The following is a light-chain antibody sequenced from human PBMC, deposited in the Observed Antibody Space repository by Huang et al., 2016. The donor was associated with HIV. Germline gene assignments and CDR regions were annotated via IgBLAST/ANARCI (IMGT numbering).Light chain of an antibody. Sequence: DIQMTQSPSVMSASVGDRVTISCRASQGISNRLVWFQQKPGRVPKRLIHDASSLESGVPIRFIGSGSGTEFTLTINSLQPEDFATYYCLQHNGHPLTFGGGTRVEIK. CDR1: QGISNR. CDR3: LQHNGHPLT. J-gene: IGKJ4*01. V-gene: IGKV1-17*03. CDR2: DAS.